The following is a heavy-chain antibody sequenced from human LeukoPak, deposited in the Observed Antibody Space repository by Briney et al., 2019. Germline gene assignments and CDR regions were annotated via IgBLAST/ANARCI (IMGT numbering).Heavy chain of an antibody. CDR2: IYPGDSDT. D-gene: IGHD3-10*01. CDR3: ARQDGSGIYYFDS. Sequence: GESLKISCKGSGYSFTTKWIGWVRQMPGKGLECMGTIYPGDSDTRYSPSFQGQVTISVDRSISTAYLQWSSLKASDTAMYYCARQDGSGIYYFDSWGHGTLVTVSS. V-gene: IGHV5-51*01. CDR1: GYSFTTKW. J-gene: IGHJ4*01.